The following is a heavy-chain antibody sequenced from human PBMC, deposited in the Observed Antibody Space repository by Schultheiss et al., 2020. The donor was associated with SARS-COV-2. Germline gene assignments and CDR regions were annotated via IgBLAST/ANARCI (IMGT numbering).Heavy chain of an antibody. J-gene: IGHJ6*02. D-gene: IGHD6-19*01. CDR2: ISIDGSSR. V-gene: IGHV3-11*04. CDR3: ARDVRIAVAGTRDYYYYGMDV. CDR1: GFTFSDYY. Sequence: GGSLRLSCAASGFTFSDYYMSWIRQAPGKGLVWVSRISIDGSSRDYADSVKGRFTISRDNAKNSLYLQMNSLRAEDTAVYYCARDVRIAVAGTRDYYYYGMDVWGQGTTVTVSS.